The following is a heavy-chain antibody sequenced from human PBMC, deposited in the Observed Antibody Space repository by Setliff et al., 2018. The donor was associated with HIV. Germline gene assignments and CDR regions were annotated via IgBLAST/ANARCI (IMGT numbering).Heavy chain of an antibody. D-gene: IGHD3-10*01. CDR1: GVSITTGFFY. Sequence: PSETLSLTCTVSGVSITTGFFYWTWIRQPAGKGLEWIGHVYTSGNTYYNPSLNSRVSISADTPRNQFSLKLNSVTASDTAVYFCARGRSSGGWFEGSYFDPWGRGTLVTVSS. CDR2: VYTSGNT. J-gene: IGHJ5*02. CDR3: ARGRSSGGWFEGSYFDP. V-gene: IGHV4-61*09.